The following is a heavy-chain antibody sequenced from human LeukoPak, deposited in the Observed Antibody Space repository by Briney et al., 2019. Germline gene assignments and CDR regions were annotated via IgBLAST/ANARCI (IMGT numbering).Heavy chain of an antibody. Sequence: ASVKVSCKVSGYTLTELSMHWVRQAPGKGLEWMGGFDPEDGETIYAQKLQGRVTMTTDTSTSTAYMELRSLRSDDTAVYYCARGRVGDYWGQGTLVTVSS. V-gene: IGHV1-24*01. CDR1: GYTLTELS. J-gene: IGHJ4*02. CDR2: FDPEDGET. CDR3: ARGRVGDY.